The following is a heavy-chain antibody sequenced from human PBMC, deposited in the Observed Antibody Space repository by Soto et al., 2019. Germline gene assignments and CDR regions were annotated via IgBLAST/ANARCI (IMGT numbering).Heavy chain of an antibody. CDR3: ARDWFTDTAMVEHPYAFDI. J-gene: IGHJ3*02. D-gene: IGHD5-18*01. Sequence: QVQLQESGPGLVKPSQTLSLTCTVSGGSISSGGYYWSWIRQHPGKGLEWIGYIYYSGSTYYNPSLKSRVTISVDTSKNQFSLKLSSVTAADTAVYYCARDWFTDTAMVEHPYAFDIWGQGTMVTVSS. CDR1: GGSISSGGYY. V-gene: IGHV4-31*03. CDR2: IYYSGST.